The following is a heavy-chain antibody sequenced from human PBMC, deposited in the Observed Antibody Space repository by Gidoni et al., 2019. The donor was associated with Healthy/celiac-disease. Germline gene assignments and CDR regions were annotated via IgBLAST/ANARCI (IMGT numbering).Heavy chain of an antibody. D-gene: IGHD6-6*01. CDR3: ARGLGTVAARTISMKANNPTRRGVAFDI. V-gene: IGHV4-34*01. J-gene: IGHJ3*02. CDR2: INHRGST. Sequence: QVQLQQWGAGLLKPSETLSLTCAVYGGSFSGYYWSWTRQPPTKGLEWIGEINHRGSTNYNPSLKSRVTISVDTSKNQFSLKLSSVTAADTAVYYCARGLGTVAARTISMKANNPTRRGVAFDIWGQGTMVTVSS. CDR1: GGSFSGYY.